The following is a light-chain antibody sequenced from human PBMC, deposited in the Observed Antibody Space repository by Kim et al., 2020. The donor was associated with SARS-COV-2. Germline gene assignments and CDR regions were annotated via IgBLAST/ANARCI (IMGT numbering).Light chain of an antibody. J-gene: IGKJ2*01. CDR3: QQYGSSPYT. CDR2: GAS. V-gene: IGKV3-20*01. CDR1: QPVYSTY. Sequence: LAPGEGANPSCRASQPVYSTYLALYHQKPGQAPKLLIFGASSRATGIPDRVSGSGSGTDFTLTISRLEPEDFAVYYCQQYGSSPYTFCQGTKLEI.